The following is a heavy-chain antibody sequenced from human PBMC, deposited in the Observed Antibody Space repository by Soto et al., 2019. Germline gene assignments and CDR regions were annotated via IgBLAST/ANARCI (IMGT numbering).Heavy chain of an antibody. Sequence: GGSLRLSCSASGFTFNSYAMHWVRQAPGKVLEFVSAISSYGADRYYADSVKGRFAISRDNSKNTLYLQMSSLRAEDTALYYCVKEGYMRSDWYGQFDYWGQGALVNVSS. CDR2: ISSYGADR. CDR1: GFTFNSYA. D-gene: IGHD6-19*01. V-gene: IGHV3-64D*06. J-gene: IGHJ4*02. CDR3: VKEGYMRSDWYGQFDY.